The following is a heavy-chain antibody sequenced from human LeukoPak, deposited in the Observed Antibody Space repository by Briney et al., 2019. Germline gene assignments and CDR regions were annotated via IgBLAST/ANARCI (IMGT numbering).Heavy chain of an antibody. Sequence: ASVKVSCKASGYTFTSYGISWVRQAPGQGLEWMGWISAYNGNTNYAQKLQGRVTMTTDTSTSTAYMELRSLRSDDTAVYYCARDSDLGWAVAVTAPFDYWGQGTLVTASS. CDR1: GYTFTSYG. V-gene: IGHV1-18*01. CDR2: ISAYNGNT. CDR3: ARDSDLGWAVAVTAPFDY. D-gene: IGHD6-19*01. J-gene: IGHJ4*02.